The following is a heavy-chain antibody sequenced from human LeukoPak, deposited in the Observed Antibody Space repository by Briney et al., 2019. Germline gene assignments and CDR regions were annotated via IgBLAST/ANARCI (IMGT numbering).Heavy chain of an antibody. Sequence: ASVNVSCKASGYTFTSYYIHWVRQAPGQGLEWMGGIIPIFGTANYAQKFQGRVTITADESTSTAYMELSSLRSEDTAVYYCARSVVPAAHASFDCWGQGTLVTVSS. CDR2: IIPIFGTA. V-gene: IGHV1-69*13. J-gene: IGHJ4*01. D-gene: IGHD2-2*01. CDR3: ARSVVPAAHASFDC. CDR1: GYTFTSYY.